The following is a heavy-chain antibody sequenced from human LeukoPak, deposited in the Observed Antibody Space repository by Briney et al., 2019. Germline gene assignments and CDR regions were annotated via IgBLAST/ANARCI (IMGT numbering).Heavy chain of an antibody. J-gene: IGHJ4*02. D-gene: IGHD3-10*01. CDR2: INPNSGGT. Sequence: WASVKVSCKASGYTFTGYYIHWVRQAPGQGLEWMGWINPNSGGTNYAQKFQGRVTMTRDTSIRTAYMELNRLRSDDTAMYYCARYYIEGRCFDYWGQGTLVTVSS. CDR1: GYTFTGYY. CDR3: ARYYIEGRCFDY. V-gene: IGHV1-2*02.